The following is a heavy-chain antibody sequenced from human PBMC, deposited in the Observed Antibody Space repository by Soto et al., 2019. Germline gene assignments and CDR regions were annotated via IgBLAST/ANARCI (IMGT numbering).Heavy chain of an antibody. V-gene: IGHV3-30*18. J-gene: IGHJ6*02. CDR3: AKGGLEMATTTYYYYGMDV. Sequence: GGSLRLSCAASGFTFSSYGMHRVRQAPGKGLEWVAVISYDGSNKYYADSVKGRFTISRDNSKNTLYLQMNSLRAEDTAVYYCAKGGLEMATTTYYYYGMDVWGQGTTVTVSS. CDR2: ISYDGSNK. D-gene: IGHD5-12*01. CDR1: GFTFSSYG.